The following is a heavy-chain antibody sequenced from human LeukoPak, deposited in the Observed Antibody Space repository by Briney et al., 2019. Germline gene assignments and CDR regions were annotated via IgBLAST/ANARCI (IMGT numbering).Heavy chain of an antibody. CDR2: IRSKAYGGTT. J-gene: IGHJ3*02. CDR3: TRDPRIAARSDAFDI. Sequence: GGSLRLSCTASGFTFGDYAMSWVRQAPGKGLEWVGFIRSKAYGGTTEYAASVKGRFTISRDDSKSIAYLQMNSLKTEDTAVYYCTRDPRIAARSDAFDIWGQGTMVTVSS. D-gene: IGHD6-6*01. CDR1: GFTFGDYA. V-gene: IGHV3-49*04.